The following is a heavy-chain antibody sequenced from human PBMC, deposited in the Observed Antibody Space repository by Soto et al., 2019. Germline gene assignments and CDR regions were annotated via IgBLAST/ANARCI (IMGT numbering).Heavy chain of an antibody. CDR2: ISSSSSTI. Sequence: EVQLVESGGGLVQPGGSLRLSCAASGFTFSSYSMNWVRQAPGKGLEWDSYISSSSSTIYYADSVKGRFTISRDNAKNSRYLQMNSLRDEDTAVYYCARPGYSCYDYVAYFDYWGQGTLVTVSS. CDR3: ARPGYSCYDYVAYFDY. J-gene: IGHJ4*02. V-gene: IGHV3-48*02. CDR1: GFTFSSYS. D-gene: IGHD5-12*01.